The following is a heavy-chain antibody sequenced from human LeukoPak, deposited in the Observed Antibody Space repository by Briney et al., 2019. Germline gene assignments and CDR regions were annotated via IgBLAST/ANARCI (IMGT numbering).Heavy chain of an antibody. D-gene: IGHD3-22*01. V-gene: IGHV3-7*01. J-gene: IGHJ3*01. CDR1: GFTFSSSDW. Sequence: GGSLRLSCVAPGFTFSSSDWMSWVRQAPGKGLGWVANIKQDGSEKYYVDSVKGRFTISRDNSKNTLYLQMNSLRAEDTAVYYCSAGEGYYDSSDYYSAWAFNVWGQGTMVTVSS. CDR3: SAGEGYYDSSDYYSAWAFNV. CDR2: IKQDGSEK.